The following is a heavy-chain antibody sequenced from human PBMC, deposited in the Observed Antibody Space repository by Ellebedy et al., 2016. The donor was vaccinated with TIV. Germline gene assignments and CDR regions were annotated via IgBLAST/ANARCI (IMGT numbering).Heavy chain of an antibody. D-gene: IGHD3-10*01. J-gene: IGHJ3*02. V-gene: IGHV4-30-2*01. Sequence: MPSETLSLTCTVSGGSISSGGYSWSWIRQPPGKGLEWIGYIYHGWTTSYNPSLQSRVTISVDRSKNQFSLNLSSVTAADTAVYYCARGIKMRRAFDIWGQGAMVTVSS. CDR1: GGSISSGGYS. CDR2: IYHGWTT. CDR3: ARGIKMRRAFDI.